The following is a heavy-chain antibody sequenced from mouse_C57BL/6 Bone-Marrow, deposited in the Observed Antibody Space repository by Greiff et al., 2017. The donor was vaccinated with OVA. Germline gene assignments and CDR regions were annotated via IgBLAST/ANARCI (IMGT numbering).Heavy chain of an antibody. CDR3: ARDPGSSPYWYFDV. Sequence: EVQRVESEGGLVQPGSSMKLSCTASGFTFSDYYMAWVRQVPEKGLEWVANINYDGSSTYYLDSLKSRFIISRDNAKNILYLQMSSLKSEDTATYYCARDPGSSPYWYFDVWGTGTTVTVSS. J-gene: IGHJ1*03. D-gene: IGHD1-1*01. CDR2: INYDGSST. V-gene: IGHV5-16*01. CDR1: GFTFSDYY.